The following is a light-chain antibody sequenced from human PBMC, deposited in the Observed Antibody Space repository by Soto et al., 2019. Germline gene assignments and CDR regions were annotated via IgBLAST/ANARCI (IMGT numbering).Light chain of an antibody. CDR2: DAS. V-gene: IGKV1-33*01. CDR3: QQYDNLPLT. CDR1: QDIKNY. J-gene: IGKJ4*01. Sequence: DIQMTQSPSSLSASVGDRVTITCQASQDIKNYLNWYQQKSGKAPKLLIYDASDLETGVPSRFSGSGSGTDFTFTINSLQPEDIATYYCQQYDNLPLTLGGGTK.